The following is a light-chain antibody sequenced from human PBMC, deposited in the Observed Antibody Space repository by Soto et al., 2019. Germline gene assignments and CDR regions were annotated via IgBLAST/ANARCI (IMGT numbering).Light chain of an antibody. CDR1: QGVTTN. V-gene: IGKV3-15*01. CDR2: DVS. J-gene: IGKJ5*01. Sequence: EIWMTQYPATLFVSPGDRAILSCRAGQGVTTNFAWYQKKYGQSPRLLIYDVSHRATGVPARLSGTGYETDLTITISGMKYEDSEVYLCQQYNNWTFSFGQGTRLEIK. CDR3: QQYNNWTFS.